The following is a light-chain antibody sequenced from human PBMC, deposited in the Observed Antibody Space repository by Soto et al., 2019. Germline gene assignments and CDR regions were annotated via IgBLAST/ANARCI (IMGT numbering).Light chain of an antibody. V-gene: IGKV1-27*01. CDR3: QKYSTVPT. Sequence: DIQMTQSPSSLSSSVGDRATITCRASQSISSYVAWYQQIPGRVPKLLISAASTLQSGVPSRFSGSGSGTDFTLTISSLQPEDVATYYCQKYSTVPTFGGGTKVEIK. CDR1: QSISSY. CDR2: AAS. J-gene: IGKJ4*01.